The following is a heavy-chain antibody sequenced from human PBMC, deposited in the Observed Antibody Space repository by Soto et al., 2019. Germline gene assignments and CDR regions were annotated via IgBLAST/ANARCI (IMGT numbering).Heavy chain of an antibody. CDR3: ARDISSDIVADLNIYYYYYGMDV. D-gene: IGHD2-15*01. CDR1: GYTFTSYG. Sequence: ASVKVSCKASGYTFTSYGISWVRQAPGQGLEWMGWISAYNGNTNYAQKLQGRVTMTTDTSTSTAYMELRSLRSDDTAVYYCARDISSDIVADLNIYYYYYGMDVWGQGTTVTVSS. J-gene: IGHJ6*02. CDR2: ISAYNGNT. V-gene: IGHV1-18*01.